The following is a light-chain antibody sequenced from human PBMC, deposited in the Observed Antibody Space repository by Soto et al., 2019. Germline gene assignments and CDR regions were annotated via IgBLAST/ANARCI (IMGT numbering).Light chain of an antibody. J-gene: IGLJ1*01. CDR2: SVS. CDR1: SSDVGNYNF. V-gene: IGLV2-14*03. CDR3: SAYATGPNYV. Sequence: QSALTQPASVSGSPGQSITISCSGTSSDVGNYNFVSWYQQHPGKAPKLIIFSVSDRPSGVSARFSGSKSGNTASLTISGLQDEAEADYYCSAYATGPNYVFGRGTKLTVL.